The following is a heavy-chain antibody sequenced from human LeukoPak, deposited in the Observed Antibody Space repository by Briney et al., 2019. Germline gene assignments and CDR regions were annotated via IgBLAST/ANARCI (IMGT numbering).Heavy chain of an antibody. CDR1: GFTFDDYG. CDR3: ARGYGGDAYYYYYMDV. CDR2: INWNGGST. J-gene: IGHJ6*03. D-gene: IGHD4-23*01. Sequence: GGSLRLSCAASGFTFDDYGMSWVRQAPGKGLEWVTGINWNGGSTGYADSVKGRFTISRDNAKNSLYLQMNSLRAEDTALYYCARGYGGDAYYYYYMDVWGKGTTVTVSS. V-gene: IGHV3-20*04.